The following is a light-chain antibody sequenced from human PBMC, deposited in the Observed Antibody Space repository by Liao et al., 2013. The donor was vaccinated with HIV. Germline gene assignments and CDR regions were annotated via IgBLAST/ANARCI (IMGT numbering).Light chain of an antibody. CDR3: QVWDSSSDHYV. V-gene: IGLV3-21*01. CDR1: NIGRKS. Sequence: SYVMTQPPSVSVVPGQTARITCEGNNIGRKSVHWYQQKPGQAPVLVIYSDSERPSGIPERFSGSNSGDTATLTISGVEAGDEGDYYCQVWDSSSDHYVFGTGTKVTVL. J-gene: IGLJ1*01. CDR2: SDS.